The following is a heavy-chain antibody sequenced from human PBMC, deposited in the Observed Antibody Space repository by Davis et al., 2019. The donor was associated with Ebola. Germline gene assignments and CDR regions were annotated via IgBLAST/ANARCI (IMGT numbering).Heavy chain of an antibody. CDR2: INPNSGGT. V-gene: IGHV1-2*04. CDR3: ARDKGYYYGMDV. J-gene: IGHJ6*02. Sequence: ASVKVSCKASGYTFTGYYMHWVRQAPGQGLEWMGWINPNSGGTNYAQKFQGCVTMTRDTSISTAYMELSRLRSDDTAVYYCARDKGYYYGMDVWGQGTTVTVSS. CDR1: GYTFTGYY.